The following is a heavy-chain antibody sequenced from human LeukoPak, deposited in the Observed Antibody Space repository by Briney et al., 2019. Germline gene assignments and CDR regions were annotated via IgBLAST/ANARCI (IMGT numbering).Heavy chain of an antibody. D-gene: IGHD5-12*01. V-gene: IGHV3-9*01. Sequence: GRSLRLSCAASGFTFDDYAMHWVRQAPGKGLEWVSGISWNSGSIGYADSVKGRFSISRDHAKNLVYLQMNSLRAEDTAVYYCATFGLVAALDLWGQGTLVTVSS. CDR1: GFTFDDYA. CDR2: ISWNSGSI. CDR3: ATFGLVAALDL. J-gene: IGHJ4*02.